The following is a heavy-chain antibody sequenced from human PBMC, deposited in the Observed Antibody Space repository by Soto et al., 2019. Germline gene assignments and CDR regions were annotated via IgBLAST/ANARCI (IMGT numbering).Heavy chain of an antibody. CDR3: ANAEHPRRSIGFDY. CDR1: GFTFASYV. V-gene: IGHV3-23*01. CDR2: ISATGGST. D-gene: IGHD3-16*02. Sequence: LRLSCAGSGFTFASYVMTWVRQAPGKGLEWVSSISATGGSTYYAGSVKGRFTISRDNSKNTLFLQMNSLRAEDTAIYYCANAEHPRRSIGFDYWGQGTLVTVS. J-gene: IGHJ4*02.